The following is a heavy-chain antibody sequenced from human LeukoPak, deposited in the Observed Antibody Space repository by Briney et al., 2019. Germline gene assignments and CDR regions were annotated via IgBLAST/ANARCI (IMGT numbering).Heavy chain of an antibody. CDR1: GYTFTSYD. CDR2: MNPNSGNT. J-gene: IGHJ4*02. V-gene: IGHV1-8*01. D-gene: IGHD3-3*01. Sequence: GASVKVSCKASGYTFTSYDINWVRQATGQGVEWMGWMNPNSGNTGYAQKFQGRVTMTRNTSISTAYMELSSLRSEDTAVYYCARGLSFYDFSPDFDYWGQGTLVTVSS. CDR3: ARGLSFYDFSPDFDY.